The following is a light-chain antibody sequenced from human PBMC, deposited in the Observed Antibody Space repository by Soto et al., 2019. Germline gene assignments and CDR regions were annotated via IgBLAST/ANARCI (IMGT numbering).Light chain of an antibody. CDR1: QSVSSY. CDR2: DAS. J-gene: IGKJ1*01. Sequence: SVLTQSPATRSLSPGERATLVCRANQSVSSYLAWYQQKPGQAPRLLIYDASNRATGIPARFSGSGSGTDFTLTSSSHDPEAFALYYCQPRSNSPRTFGQGTKVDIK. CDR3: QPRSNSPRT. V-gene: IGKV3-11*01.